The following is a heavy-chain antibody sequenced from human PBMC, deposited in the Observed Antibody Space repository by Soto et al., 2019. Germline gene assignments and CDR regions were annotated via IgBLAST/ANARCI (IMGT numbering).Heavy chain of an antibody. CDR1: GYTFTAFY. D-gene: IGHD3-9*01. CDR2: VNPNTGVT. CDR3: TTLRLDP. J-gene: IGHJ5*02. Sequence: GASVKVSCKASGYTFTAFYMNWVRQAPGQGLEWMGWVNPNTGVTKYAQKFQGRVTMTRDTSINTAYMELGGLTSDDTAVYYCTTLRLDPWGQGTLVTVSS. V-gene: IGHV1-2*02.